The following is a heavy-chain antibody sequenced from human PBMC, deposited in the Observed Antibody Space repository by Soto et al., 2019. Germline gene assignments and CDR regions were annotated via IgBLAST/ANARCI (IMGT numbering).Heavy chain of an antibody. D-gene: IGHD6-13*01. CDR1: GYTCTCCY. V-gene: IGHV1-46*01. Sequence: ASVRVSGSPAGYTCTCCYMQWVRKAPGQGLEWMGIINPSGGSTSYAQKFQGRVTMTRDTSTSTVYMELSSLRSEDTAVYYCARDSSSWYRANWFDPWGQGTLVTVSS. CDR2: INPSGGST. J-gene: IGHJ5*02. CDR3: ARDSSSWYRANWFDP.